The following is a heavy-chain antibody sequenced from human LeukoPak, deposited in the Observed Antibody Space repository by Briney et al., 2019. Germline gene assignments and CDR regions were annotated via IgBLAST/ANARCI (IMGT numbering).Heavy chain of an antibody. J-gene: IGHJ4*02. CDR2: IYYSGST. Sequence: SETLSLTCTVSGGSISTYYWNWIRQPPGKGLEWIGNIYYSGSTKYNPSLKSRITISVDTSKNQFSLKLSSLTAEDTAVYYCARGGGGTAYFDYWGQGTLVTVSS. CDR3: ARGGGGTAYFDY. CDR1: GGSISTYY. V-gene: IGHV4-59*01. D-gene: IGHD2-21*02.